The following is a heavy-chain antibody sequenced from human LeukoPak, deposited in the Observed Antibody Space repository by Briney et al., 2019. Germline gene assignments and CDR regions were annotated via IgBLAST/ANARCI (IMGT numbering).Heavy chain of an antibody. V-gene: IGHV3-74*01. CDR2: KNSDGSNT. CDR3: AKINAY. CDR1: RFILRRIW. J-gene: IGHJ4*02. D-gene: IGHD2-8*01. Sequence: GGSLSLSCAVSRFILRRIWTHWVRHAPGKGLVWVSRKNSDGSNTNYAHSVKGRFPIHRDHPKHTLYLQVHSQRPGHSAVYNCAKINAYWGQGTLLTLSS.